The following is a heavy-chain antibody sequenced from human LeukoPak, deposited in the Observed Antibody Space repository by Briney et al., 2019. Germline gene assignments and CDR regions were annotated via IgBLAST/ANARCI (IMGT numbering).Heavy chain of an antibody. V-gene: IGHV3-20*01. CDR2: INWNGGST. D-gene: IGHD1-14*01. CDR1: GFTFDDYG. CDR3: ARDITPDYYYGMDV. J-gene: IGHJ6*02. Sequence: GGSLRLSCAASGFTFDDYGMSWVRQAPGKGLEWVSGINWNGGSTGYADSVKGRFTISRDNAKNSLYLQMNSLRAEDTALYHCARDITPDYYYGMDVWGQGTTVTVSS.